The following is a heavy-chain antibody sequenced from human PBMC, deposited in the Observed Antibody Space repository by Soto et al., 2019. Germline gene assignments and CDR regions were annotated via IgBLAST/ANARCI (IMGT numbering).Heavy chain of an antibody. V-gene: IGHV4-31*03. J-gene: IGHJ4*02. Sequence: QVQLQESGPGLVKPSQTLSLTCTVSGGSISSGGYYWSWIRQHPGKGRVWIGYIYYSGSTYYNPYIKSRVTLYIATSMSRFSLTVNTVPRANTAVYYCARRSKERGIGIDYWGQGTLVTVSS. D-gene: IGHD1-1*01. CDR2: IYYSGST. CDR3: ARRSKERGIGIDY. CDR1: GGSISSGGYY.